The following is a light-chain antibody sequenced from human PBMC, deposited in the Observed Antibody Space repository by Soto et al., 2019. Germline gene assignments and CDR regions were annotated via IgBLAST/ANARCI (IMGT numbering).Light chain of an antibody. V-gene: IGKV3-20*01. CDR3: QQYGSSPVA. J-gene: IGKJ1*01. Sequence: EIVLTQSPGTLSLSPGERATLSCRASQSVRSSYLAWYQQKPGQAPRLLIYAASSRATGIPDRFSGSGSGRDFTCTISRLEPEDFSVYYCQQYGSSPVAFGQGTKVEI. CDR2: AAS. CDR1: QSVRSSY.